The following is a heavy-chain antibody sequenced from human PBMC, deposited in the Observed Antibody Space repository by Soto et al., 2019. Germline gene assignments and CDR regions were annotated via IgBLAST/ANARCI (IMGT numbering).Heavy chain of an antibody. CDR2: IKNKADGGTT. Sequence: NPGGSLRLSFAASGFTFSNAWMSWFRQAPGKGLEWVGRIKNKADGGTTDSAAPVKGRFTISRDDSKNTLYLQMNSLKTEDTAVYYCTTEWGSGRYYVSDFDLWGPGKTVTVSS. D-gene: IGHD1-26*01. CDR1: GFTFSNAW. V-gene: IGHV3-15*01. CDR3: TTEWGSGRYYVSDFDL. J-gene: IGHJ3*01.